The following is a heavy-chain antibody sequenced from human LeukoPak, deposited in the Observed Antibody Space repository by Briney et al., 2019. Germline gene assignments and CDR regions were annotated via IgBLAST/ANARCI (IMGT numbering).Heavy chain of an antibody. CDR3: AKQSAGSAAWYSLHYDF. CDR1: GFTLSSYA. CDR2: VDGGGGGT. Sequence: GGSLRLSCAASGFTLSSYAMTWVRQAPGRGLEWVSSVDGGGGGTYYADSVKGRFTISRDNSKATLYLQMNGLRAEDTAVYFCAKQSAGSAAWYSLHYDFWGQGTLVTVSS. D-gene: IGHD6-13*01. J-gene: IGHJ4*02. V-gene: IGHV3-23*01.